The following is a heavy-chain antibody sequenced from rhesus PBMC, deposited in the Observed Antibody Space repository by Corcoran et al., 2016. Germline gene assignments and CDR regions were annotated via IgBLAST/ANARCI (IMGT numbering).Heavy chain of an antibody. CDR3: ARDRKDSGGWFPFDF. V-gene: IGHV3-116*02. J-gene: IGHJ4*01. Sequence: EVRLVESGGGLVQPGGSLRRSCAASGFTFRDSYMSWVRQAPGKGPEWLGFIRNKANGGTIEYAASVKGRFTISRDDSKSIASLQMNSLKTEDTAVYFCARDRKDSGGWFPFDFWGQGVLVTVAS. CDR2: IRNKANGGTI. D-gene: IGHD6-31*01. CDR1: GFTFRDSY.